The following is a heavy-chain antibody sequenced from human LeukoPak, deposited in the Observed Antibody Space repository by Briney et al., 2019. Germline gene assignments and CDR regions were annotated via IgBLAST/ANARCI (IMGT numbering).Heavy chain of an antibody. J-gene: IGHJ4*02. CDR3: AKVGSADDYYFDY. CDR2: IRNNGENT. D-gene: IGHD1-26*01. Sequence: GGSLRLSCAASGLIFSSYAMSWVRQAPGKGLEWVAGIRNNGENTYYADSVKGRFTISRDNSKNTLYLQMNSLGAEDTAVYYCAKVGSADDYYFDYWGLGTLVTVSS. V-gene: IGHV3-23*01. CDR1: GLIFSSYA.